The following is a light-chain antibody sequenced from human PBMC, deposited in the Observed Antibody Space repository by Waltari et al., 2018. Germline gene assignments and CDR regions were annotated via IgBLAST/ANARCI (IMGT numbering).Light chain of an antibody. Sequence: EIVLTQSPGSLSSSPGERVTLSCRASPSVIRALAWYQQKPGQAPRLLIFGASNRATGIPDRFSGSGSETDFSLTISRLEPEDFAVYYCQHYVRLPATFGRGTKVEIK. CDR3: QHYVRLPAT. J-gene: IGKJ1*01. V-gene: IGKV3-20*01. CDR2: GAS. CDR1: PSVIRA.